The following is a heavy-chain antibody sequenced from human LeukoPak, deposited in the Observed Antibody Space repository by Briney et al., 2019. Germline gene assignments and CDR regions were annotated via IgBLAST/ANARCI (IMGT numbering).Heavy chain of an antibody. J-gene: IGHJ4*02. V-gene: IGHV3-7*04. CDR1: GFTFSNYW. Sequence: GGALRLSCAASGFTFSNYWMSWVRQAPGKGLEGVASINPDGSEKYYVDSVKGGFTISRDNAKNSLYPQMNSLRAEDTAVYYCVWVYWGQGTLVTVSS. CDR3: VWVY. CDR2: INPDGSEK.